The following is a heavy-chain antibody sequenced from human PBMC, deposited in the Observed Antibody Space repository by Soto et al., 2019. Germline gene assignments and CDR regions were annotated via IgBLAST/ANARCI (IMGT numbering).Heavy chain of an antibody. Sequence: QAQLQESGPGLVKPSQTLSLTCTVSGGSISSGGYYWSWIRQHPGKGLAWIGYIYYSGSAYYNPSLKSRVTISVDTSKNQFSLRLSSVTAADTAVYYCARDAGGWYQLRSPWFDTWGQGTLVTFSS. V-gene: IGHV4-31*03. D-gene: IGHD2-2*01. CDR3: ARDAGGWYQLRSPWFDT. CDR2: IYYSGSA. J-gene: IGHJ5*02. CDR1: GGSISSGGYY.